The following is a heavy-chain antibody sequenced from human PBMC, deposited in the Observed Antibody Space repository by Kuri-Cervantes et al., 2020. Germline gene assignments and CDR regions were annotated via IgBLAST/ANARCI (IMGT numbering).Heavy chain of an antibody. V-gene: IGHV3-53*01. CDR1: GFTVSSNY. CDR3: ARGLEDVWGSYPDY. Sequence: GGSLRLSCAASGFTVSSNYMSWVRQAPGKGLEWVSVIYSGGSTYYADSVKGRFTISRDNSKNTLYLQMDSLRAEDTAVYYCARGLEDVWGSYPDYWGQGTLVTVSS. D-gene: IGHD3-16*01. J-gene: IGHJ4*02. CDR2: IYSGGST.